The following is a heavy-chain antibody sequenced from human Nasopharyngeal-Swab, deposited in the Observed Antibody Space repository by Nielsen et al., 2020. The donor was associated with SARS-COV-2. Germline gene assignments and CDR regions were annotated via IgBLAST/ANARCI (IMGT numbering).Heavy chain of an antibody. J-gene: IGHJ4*02. D-gene: IGHD3-22*01. CDR2: IYYSGST. V-gene: IGHV4-30-4*01. CDR1: GGSISSGDYY. Sequence: SETLSLTCTVSGGSISSGDYYWSWIRQPPGKGLEWIGYIYYSGSTYYNPSLKSRVTISVDTSKNQFSLKLSSVTAADTAVYYCARGGYYDSSGPYYFDYWGQGTLVTVSS. CDR3: ARGGYYDSSGPYYFDY.